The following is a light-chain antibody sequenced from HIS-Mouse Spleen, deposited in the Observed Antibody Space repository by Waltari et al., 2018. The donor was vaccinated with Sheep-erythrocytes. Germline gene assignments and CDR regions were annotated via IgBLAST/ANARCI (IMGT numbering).Light chain of an antibody. CDR3: MQALQTPFT. Sequence: DIVMTQSPLSLPVTPGEPASISCRSSQSLLHSNGYNYLDWYLEKPGQSPQLLIYLGSNRGPGVPDRFSGSGSGIGFTLKISRVEAEDVGVYFCMQALQTPFTFGPGTKVDIK. CDR1: QSLLHSNGYNY. J-gene: IGKJ3*01. V-gene: IGKV2-28*01. CDR2: LGS.